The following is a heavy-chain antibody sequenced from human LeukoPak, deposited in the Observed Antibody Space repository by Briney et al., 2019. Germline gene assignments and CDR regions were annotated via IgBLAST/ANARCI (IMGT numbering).Heavy chain of an antibody. J-gene: IGHJ3*02. Sequence: GGSLRLSCAASGFTFSSYSMNWVRQAPGKGLEWVSSISSSSSYIYYADSVKGRFTISRDNAKNSLYLQMNSLRAEDTAVYYCARDLGPGIAAAGTYAFDIWGQGTMVTVSS. CDR1: GFTFSSYS. CDR2: ISSSSSYI. D-gene: IGHD6-13*01. CDR3: ARDLGPGIAAAGTYAFDI. V-gene: IGHV3-21*01.